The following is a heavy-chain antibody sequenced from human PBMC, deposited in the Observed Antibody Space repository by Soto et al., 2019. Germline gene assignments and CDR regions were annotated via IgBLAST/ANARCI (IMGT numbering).Heavy chain of an antibody. CDR1: GFTFSSYA. CDR2: ISYDGSNK. V-gene: IGHV3-30-3*01. CDR3: ARGGDFWSGSPPSYYYGMDV. Sequence: QVQLVESGGGVVQPGRSLRLSCAASGFTFSSYAMHWVRQAPGKGLEWVAVISYDGSNKYYADSVKGRLTISRDNSKNTLYLQMNSLRAEDTAMYYCARGGDFWSGSPPSYYYGMDVWGQGTTVTVSS. D-gene: IGHD3-3*01. J-gene: IGHJ6*02.